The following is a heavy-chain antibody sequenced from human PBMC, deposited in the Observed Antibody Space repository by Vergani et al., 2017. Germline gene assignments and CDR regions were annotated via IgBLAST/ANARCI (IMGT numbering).Heavy chain of an antibody. CDR2: INHSGST. CDR3: ARTIFGVVTEPYYFDY. V-gene: IGHV4-34*01. J-gene: IGHJ4*02. CDR1: GGSFSGYY. D-gene: IGHD3-3*01. Sequence: QVQLQQWGAGLLKPSETLSLTCAVYGGSFSGYYWSWIRQPPGKGLEWIGEINHSGSTNYNPSLKSRVTISVDTSKNQFSLKLSSVTAADTAVYYCARTIFGVVTEPYYFDYWGQGTLVTVSS.